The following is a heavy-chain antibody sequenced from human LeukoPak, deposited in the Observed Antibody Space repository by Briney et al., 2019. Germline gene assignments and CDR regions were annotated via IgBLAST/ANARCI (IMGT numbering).Heavy chain of an antibody. CDR1: GGSLSGYY. J-gene: IGHJ4*02. CDR2: INHSGST. D-gene: IGHD2/OR15-2a*01. V-gene: IGHV4-34*01. Sequence: SETLSLTCAVYGGSLSGYYWSWIRQPPGKGLEWIGEINHSGSTNYNPSLKSRVTISLETSKNQFSLKLSSVAAADTAVYYCAGHHPRNTVDFWGQGTLVTVSS. CDR3: AGHHPRNTVDF.